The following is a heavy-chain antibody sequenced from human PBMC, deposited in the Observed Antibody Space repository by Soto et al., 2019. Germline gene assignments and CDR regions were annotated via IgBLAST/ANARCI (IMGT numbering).Heavy chain of an antibody. CDR2: IYYSGST. D-gene: IGHD3-9*01. V-gene: IGHV4-59*01. CDR3: ARSAPNYDILTGKHDYYYYYGMDV. J-gene: IGHJ6*02. CDR1: GGSFSGYY. Sequence: SETLSLTCAVYGGSFSGYYWSWIRQPPGKGLEWIGYIYYSGSTNYNPPLKSRVTISVDTSKNQFSLKLSSVTAADTAVYYCARSAPNYDILTGKHDYYYYYGMDVWGQGTTVTVSS.